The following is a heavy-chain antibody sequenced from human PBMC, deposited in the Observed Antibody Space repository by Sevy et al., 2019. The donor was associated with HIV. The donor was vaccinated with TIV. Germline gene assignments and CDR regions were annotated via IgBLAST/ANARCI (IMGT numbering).Heavy chain of an antibody. CDR3: AKDRGDYGDYLGWFDP. CDR1: GFTFSSYA. Sequence: GGSLRLSCAASGFTFSSYAMSWVRQAPGKGLEWVSAISGSGGSTYYADSVKGRFTISRDNSKNTLYLQMNSLRAEDTALYYCAKDRGDYGDYLGWFDPWGQGTLVTVSS. J-gene: IGHJ5*02. D-gene: IGHD4-17*01. V-gene: IGHV3-23*01. CDR2: ISGSGGST.